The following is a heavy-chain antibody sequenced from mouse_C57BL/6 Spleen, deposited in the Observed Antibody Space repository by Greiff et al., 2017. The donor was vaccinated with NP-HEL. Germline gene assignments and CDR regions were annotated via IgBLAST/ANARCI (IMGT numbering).Heavy chain of an antibody. CDR2: INPNNGGT. CDR3: ARVGDYDGFAY. CDR1: GYTFTDYN. Sequence: EVQLQQSGPELVKPGASVKLPCKASGYTFTDYNMDWVKQSHGKSLEWIGDINPNNGGTIYNQKFKGKATLTVDKSSSTAYMELRSLTSADTAVYYCARVGDYDGFAYWGQGTLVTVSA. D-gene: IGHD2-4*01. J-gene: IGHJ3*01. V-gene: IGHV1-18*01.